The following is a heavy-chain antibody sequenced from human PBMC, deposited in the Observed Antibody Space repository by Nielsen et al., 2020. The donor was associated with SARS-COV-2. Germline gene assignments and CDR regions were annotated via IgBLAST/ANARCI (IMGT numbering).Heavy chain of an antibody. CDR2: IYFNGSP. CDR3: ARELGDYLDS. V-gene: IGHV4-59*13. CDR1: GDSISSYY. D-gene: IGHD3-16*01. Sequence: SETLSLTCTVSGDSISSYYWSWIRQPPGKGLEWIGYIYFNGSPTYNPSLKSRVTISVDTSKNQFSLKLSSVTAADTAVYYCARELGDYLDSWGQGSLVTVSS. J-gene: IGHJ4*02.